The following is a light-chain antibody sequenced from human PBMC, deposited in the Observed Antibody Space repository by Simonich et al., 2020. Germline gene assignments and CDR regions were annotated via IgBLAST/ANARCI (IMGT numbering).Light chain of an antibody. CDR1: ALQKKY. Sequence: SYELTQQPSVSVSPGQTARITCSGDALQKKYAYWYQQKSGQAPVLVSYENSNRPSGIPERFSGSSSGTIATLTISGAQVEDEADYYCYSTDSSGNHRVFGGGTKLTVL. CDR2: ENS. J-gene: IGLJ3*02. CDR3: YSTDSSGNHRV. V-gene: IGLV3-10*01.